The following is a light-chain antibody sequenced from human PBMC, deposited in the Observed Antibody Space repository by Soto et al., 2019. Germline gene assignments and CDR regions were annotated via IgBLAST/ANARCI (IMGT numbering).Light chain of an antibody. Sequence: DIVMTQSPDSLAVSLGERATINCKSSQSVLYNSNNKNYLAWYQQKPGQPPKLLIYWASTRESGVPDRFSGRGSGSDFNLTISSLQAEDVAVYYCQQYYSSPYTFGQGTRLEIK. CDR3: QQYYSSPYT. CDR2: WAS. V-gene: IGKV4-1*01. J-gene: IGKJ2*01. CDR1: QSVLYNSNNKNY.